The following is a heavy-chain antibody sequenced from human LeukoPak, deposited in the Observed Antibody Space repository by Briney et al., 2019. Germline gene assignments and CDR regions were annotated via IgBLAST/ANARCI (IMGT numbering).Heavy chain of an antibody. V-gene: IGHV3-7*01. D-gene: IGHD3-3*01. J-gene: IGHJ4*02. CDR1: GFTFNTYW. Sequence: PGGSLRLSCAASGFTFNTYWMSWVRQAPGKGLEWVANIKQDGRDKTYADSVKGRFTISRDNAKNSLYLQMDSLRAEDTAIYYCAIDDYWTNYGCYFDSWGQGALVTVSS. CDR2: IKQDGRDK. CDR3: AIDDYWTNYGCYFDS.